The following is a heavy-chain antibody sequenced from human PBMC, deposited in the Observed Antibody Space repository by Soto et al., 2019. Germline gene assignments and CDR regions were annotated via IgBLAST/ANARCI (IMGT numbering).Heavy chain of an antibody. V-gene: IGHV4-30-4*01. D-gene: IGHD2-2*01. CDR3: ARDYCSDTSCRYYYYYGMDV. Sequence: SETLSLTCTVSGGSISSGDYYWSWIRQPPGKGLEWIGYIYYSGSTYYNPSLKSRVTISVDTSKNQFSLKLSSVTAADTAVYYCARDYCSDTSCRYYYYYGMDVWGQGTTVTVSS. J-gene: IGHJ6*02. CDR2: IYYSGST. CDR1: GGSISSGDYY.